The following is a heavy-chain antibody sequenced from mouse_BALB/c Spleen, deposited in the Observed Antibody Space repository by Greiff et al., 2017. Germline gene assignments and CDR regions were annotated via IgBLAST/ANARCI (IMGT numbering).Heavy chain of an antibody. Sequence: DVKLQESGPGLVKPSQSLSLTCSVTGYSITSGYYWHWIRQFPGNKLEWMGYISYDGSNNYNPSLKNRISITRDTSKNQFFLKLNSVTTEDTATYYCASGGTGTFAYWGQGTLVTVSA. CDR2: ISYDGSN. J-gene: IGHJ3*01. CDR1: GYSITSGYY. CDR3: ASGGTGTFAY. V-gene: IGHV3-6*02. D-gene: IGHD4-1*01.